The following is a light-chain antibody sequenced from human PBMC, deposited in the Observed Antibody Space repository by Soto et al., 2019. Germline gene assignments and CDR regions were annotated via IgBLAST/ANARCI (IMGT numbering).Light chain of an antibody. J-gene: IGKJ2*01. CDR2: AAS. V-gene: IGKV1-39*01. CDR3: QQSYSTPRT. Sequence: DLPMTQSPSSLSASVGDRVTITCRASQSISSYLNWYQQKPGKAPKVLIYAASSLQSGVPSRFSGSGSGTDFTLTISSLQPEDFATYYCQQSYSTPRTFGQGTKLEIK. CDR1: QSISSY.